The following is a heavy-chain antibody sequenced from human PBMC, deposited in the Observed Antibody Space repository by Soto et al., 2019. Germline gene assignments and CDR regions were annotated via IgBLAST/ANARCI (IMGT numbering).Heavy chain of an antibody. CDR1: GFTFSSYA. CDR2: ISYDGSNK. CDR3: ARDPLALSSSSRQHYFDY. V-gene: IGHV3-30-3*01. Sequence: GGSLRLSCAASGFTFSSYAMHWVRQAPGKGLEWVAVISYDGSNKYYADSVKGRFTISRDNSKNTLYLQMNSLRAEDTAVYYCARDPLALSSSSRQHYFDYWGQGTLVTVSS. D-gene: IGHD6-6*01. J-gene: IGHJ4*02.